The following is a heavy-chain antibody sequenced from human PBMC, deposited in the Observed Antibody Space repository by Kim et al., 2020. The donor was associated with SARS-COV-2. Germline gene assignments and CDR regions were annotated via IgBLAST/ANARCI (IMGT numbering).Heavy chain of an antibody. D-gene: IGHD6-13*01. Sequence: ASVKVSCKASGYTFTSYYMHWVRQAPGQGLEWMGIINPSGGSTSYAQKFQGRVTMTRDTSTSTVYMELSSLRSEDTAVYYCARDTEHSSSWYSLSYYYYGMDVWGQGTTVTVSS. CDR1: GYTFTSYY. CDR3: ARDTEHSSSWYSLSYYYYGMDV. J-gene: IGHJ6*02. CDR2: INPSGGST. V-gene: IGHV1-46*01.